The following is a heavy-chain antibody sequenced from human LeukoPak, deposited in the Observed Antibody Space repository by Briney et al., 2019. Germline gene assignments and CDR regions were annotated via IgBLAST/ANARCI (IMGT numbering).Heavy chain of an antibody. CDR3: AKDLTIAVALPGDY. Sequence: GGSLRLSCAASGFTFSSYGMHLVRQAPGKGLEWVAVISYDGSNKYYADSVKGRFTISRDNSKNTLYLQMNSLRAEDTAVYYCAKDLTIAVALPGDYWGQGTLVTVSS. CDR1: GFTFSSYG. CDR2: ISYDGSNK. J-gene: IGHJ4*02. V-gene: IGHV3-30*18. D-gene: IGHD6-19*01.